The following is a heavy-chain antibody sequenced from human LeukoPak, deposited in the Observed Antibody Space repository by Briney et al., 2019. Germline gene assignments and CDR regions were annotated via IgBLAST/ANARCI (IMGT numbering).Heavy chain of an antibody. CDR2: IYYSGST. CDR3: ARESGDITMVRGAYKIHEYYLDY. CDR1: GGSISSYY. D-gene: IGHD3-10*01. J-gene: IGHJ4*02. Sequence: PSETLSLTCTVSGGSISSYYWSWLRQPPGKGLEWIGYIYYSGSTNSNPSLTSRGTISVYTSKNQFSLKLSSVTAADTAVYYCARESGDITMVRGAYKIHEYYLDYWGQGTLVTVSS. V-gene: IGHV4-59*01.